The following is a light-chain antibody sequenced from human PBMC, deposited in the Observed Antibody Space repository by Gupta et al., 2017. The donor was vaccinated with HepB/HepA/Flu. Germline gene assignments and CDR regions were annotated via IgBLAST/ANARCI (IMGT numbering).Light chain of an antibody. V-gene: IGKV4-1*01. CDR1: QSVLYSSNNKNY. J-gene: IGKJ2*01. Sequence: DIVMIQSPDSLAVSLGERATINCKSSQSVLYSSNNKNYLVWYQQKPGQPPKLLIYWASTRESGVPDRFSGSGSGTDFTLTISSLQAEDVAVYYCQQYYSSPVTFGQGAKLEIK. CDR3: QQYYSSPVT. CDR2: WAS.